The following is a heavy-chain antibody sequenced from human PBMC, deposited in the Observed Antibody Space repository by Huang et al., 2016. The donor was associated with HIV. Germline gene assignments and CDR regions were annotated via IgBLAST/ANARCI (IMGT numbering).Heavy chain of an antibody. D-gene: IGHD4-17*01. V-gene: IGHV3-15*01. Sequence: EVQLVESGGGLVKPGGSLRLSCAASGLTFISAGMSCVRHAPRKGLEWVARIKTRPDGGTTDYAAPGKGRFSISRDDSKNTLYLQMNSLKTEDTAIYYCTTDLTTTVTTADYWGQGTLVTVSS. CDR3: TTDLTTTVTTADY. CDR1: GLTFISAG. CDR2: IKTRPDGGTT. J-gene: IGHJ4*02.